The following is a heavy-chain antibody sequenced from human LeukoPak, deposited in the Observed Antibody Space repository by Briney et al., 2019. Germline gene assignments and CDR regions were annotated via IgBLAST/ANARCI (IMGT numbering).Heavy chain of an antibody. CDR1: GGSISSYY. V-gene: IGHV4-59*08. J-gene: IGHJ5*02. D-gene: IGHD4-17*01. CDR2: IYYSGST. Sequence: SETLSLTCTVSGGSISSYYWSWIRQPPGKGLEWIGYIYYSGSTNYHPSLKIRVTISVDTSKTQCSLKLSSVTAADTAVYYCASSTDQYGDDYFDPWGQRTLGTVSS. CDR3: ASSTDQYGDDYFDP.